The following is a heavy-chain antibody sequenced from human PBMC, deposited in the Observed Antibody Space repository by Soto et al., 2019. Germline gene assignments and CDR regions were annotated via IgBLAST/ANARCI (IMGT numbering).Heavy chain of an antibody. CDR2: IYHSGST. CDR3: ARMVGMIVVVTHFDY. Sequence: LSLTCTVSGYSISSGYYWGWIRQPPGKGLEWIGSIYHSGSTYYNPSLKSRVTISVDTSKNQFSLKLSSVTAADTAVYYCARMVGMIVVVTHFDYWGQGTLVTVSS. V-gene: IGHV4-38-2*02. CDR1: GYSISSGYY. D-gene: IGHD3-22*01. J-gene: IGHJ4*02.